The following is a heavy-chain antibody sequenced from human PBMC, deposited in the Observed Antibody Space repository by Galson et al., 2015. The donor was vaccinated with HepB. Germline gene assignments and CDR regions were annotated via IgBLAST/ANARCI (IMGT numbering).Heavy chain of an antibody. CDR2: ISYDGSNK. Sequence: SLRLSCAASGFTFSSYGMHWVRQAPGKGLEWVAVISYDGSNKYYADSVKGRFTISRDNSENTLYLQMNSLRAEDTAVYYCAKLELHDYWGQGALVTVSS. V-gene: IGHV3-30*18. CDR1: GFTFSSYG. D-gene: IGHD1-7*01. J-gene: IGHJ4*02. CDR3: AKLELHDY.